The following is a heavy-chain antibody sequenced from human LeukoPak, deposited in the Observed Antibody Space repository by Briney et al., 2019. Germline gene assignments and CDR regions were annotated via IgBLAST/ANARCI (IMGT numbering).Heavy chain of an antibody. Sequence: GGSLRLSCAASGFTFSNAWMSWVRQAPGKGLEWVGRIKSKTDGGTTDYAAPVKGRFTISRDDSKNTLYLQMNSLKTEGTAVYYCTTDHGGIFGVVIDYWGQGTLVTVSS. CDR3: TTDHGGIFGVVIDY. CDR2: IKSKTDGGTT. CDR1: GFTFSNAW. V-gene: IGHV3-15*01. D-gene: IGHD3-3*01. J-gene: IGHJ4*02.